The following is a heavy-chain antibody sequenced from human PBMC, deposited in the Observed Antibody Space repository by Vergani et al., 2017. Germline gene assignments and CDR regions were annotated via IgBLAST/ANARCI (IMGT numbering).Heavy chain of an antibody. J-gene: IGHJ4*02. CDR1: GGSVSSSSYY. CDR3: AGYRIAGGFY. Sequence: QVQLQESGPGLVKPSETLSLTCTVSGGSVSSSSYYWGWIRQPPGKGLEWIGEINHSGSTNYNPSLKSRVTISVDTSKNQFSLKLSSVTAADTAVYYCAGYRIAGGFYWGQGTLVTVSS. V-gene: IGHV4-39*07. CDR2: INHSGST. D-gene: IGHD6-13*01.